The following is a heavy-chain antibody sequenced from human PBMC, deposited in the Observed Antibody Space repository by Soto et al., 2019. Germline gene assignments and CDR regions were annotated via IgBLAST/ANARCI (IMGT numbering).Heavy chain of an antibody. D-gene: IGHD1-20*01. CDR2: IKHSGST. CDR3: ARGQRITGSDAFDY. Sequence: QVQLQQWGAGLLKPSETLSLTCAVYGGSFSGYYWSWIRQPPGKGLEWIGEIKHSGSTNYNPSLKSRVNISVDTSKNQFSLKLSSVTAADTAVYYCARGQRITGSDAFDYWGQGTLVTVSS. J-gene: IGHJ4*02. V-gene: IGHV4-34*01. CDR1: GGSFSGYY.